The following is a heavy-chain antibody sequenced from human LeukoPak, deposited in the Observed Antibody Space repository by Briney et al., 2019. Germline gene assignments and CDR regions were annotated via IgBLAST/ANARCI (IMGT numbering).Heavy chain of an antibody. CDR3: AKVPVVPAAPRVYYFDY. CDR1: GFTFSSYA. J-gene: IGHJ4*02. CDR2: ISGSGGST. Sequence: GGSLRLSCAASGFTFSSYAMSWVRQAPGKGLEWVSAISGSGGSTYYADSVKGRFTISRDNSKNTLYLQMNSLRVEDTAVYYCAKVPVVPAAPRVYYFDYWGQGTLVTVSS. V-gene: IGHV3-23*01. D-gene: IGHD2-2*01.